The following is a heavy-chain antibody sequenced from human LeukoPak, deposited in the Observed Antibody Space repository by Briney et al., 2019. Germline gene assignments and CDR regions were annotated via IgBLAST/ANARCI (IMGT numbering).Heavy chain of an antibody. Sequence: SETLSLTCTVSGGSISSSSYYWGWIRQPPGKGLEWIGSIYYSGSTYYNPSLKSRVTISVDTSKNQFSLKLSSVTAADTAVYYCARSPYMEVAVLDYWGRGILVTVSS. CDR3: ARSPYMEVAVLDY. V-gene: IGHV4-39*07. D-gene: IGHD6-19*01. CDR1: GGSISSSSYY. CDR2: IYYSGST. J-gene: IGHJ4*02.